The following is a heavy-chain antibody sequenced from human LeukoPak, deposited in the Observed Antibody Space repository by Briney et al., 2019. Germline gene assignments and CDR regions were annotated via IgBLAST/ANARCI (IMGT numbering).Heavy chain of an antibody. CDR1: GYTFTGYY. CDR3: ARDRLSYDYVWGSYPTRFDY. V-gene: IGHV1-2*02. Sequence: ASVKVSCKASGYTFTGYYMHWVRQAPGQGLEWMGWINPNSGGTNYAQKLQGRVTMTADTSTSTAYMELRSLRSDDTAVYYCARDRLSYDYVWGSYPTRFDYWGQGTLVTVSS. J-gene: IGHJ4*02. CDR2: INPNSGGT. D-gene: IGHD3-16*02.